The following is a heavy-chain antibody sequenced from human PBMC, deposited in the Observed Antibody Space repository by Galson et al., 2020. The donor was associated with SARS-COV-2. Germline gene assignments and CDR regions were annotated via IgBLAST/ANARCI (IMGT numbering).Heavy chain of an antibody. J-gene: IGHJ6*03. CDR1: GYTFTGYY. CDR3: ARESSSRDGDYYYYMDV. Sequence: ASVKVSCKASGYTFTGYYMHWVRQAPGQGLAWMGWINHNSGGTNYAPQFPGWLTMTRDTSISTAYMELSRLRSDDTAVYYWARESSSRDGDYYYYMDVWGKGTTVTVSS. V-gene: IGHV1-2*04. CDR2: INHNSGGT. D-gene: IGHD2-2*01.